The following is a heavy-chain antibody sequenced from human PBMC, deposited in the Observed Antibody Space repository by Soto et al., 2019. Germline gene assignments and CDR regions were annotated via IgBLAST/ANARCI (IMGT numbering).Heavy chain of an antibody. CDR1: GFTFSKAW. V-gene: IGHV3-15*07. J-gene: IGHJ4*02. CDR3: TTDLYYDLWSGYLGFDY. CDR2: IKSKTDGGTT. D-gene: IGHD3-3*01. Sequence: GGSLRLSCASSGFTFSKAWMNWVRQAQGKGLVWVGRIKSKTDGGTTDYAAPVKGRFTISTDDSKNTLYLQMSSLKTEDTAVYYCTTDLYYDLWSGYLGFDYWGQGTLVTVSS.